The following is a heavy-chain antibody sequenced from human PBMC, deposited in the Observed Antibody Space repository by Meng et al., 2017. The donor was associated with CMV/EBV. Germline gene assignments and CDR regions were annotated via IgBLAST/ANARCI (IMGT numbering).Heavy chain of an antibody. Sequence: QRQRQESGPGLGKPSETLSLTCTVSGGSISSSSYYWGWIRQPPGKGLEWIGSIYYSGSTYYNPSLKSRVTISVDTSKNQFSLKLSSVTAADTAVYYCARGGIAAAGLHWGQGTLVTVSS. J-gene: IGHJ4*02. V-gene: IGHV4-39*07. D-gene: IGHD6-13*01. CDR2: IYYSGST. CDR3: ARGGIAAAGLH. CDR1: GGSISSSSYY.